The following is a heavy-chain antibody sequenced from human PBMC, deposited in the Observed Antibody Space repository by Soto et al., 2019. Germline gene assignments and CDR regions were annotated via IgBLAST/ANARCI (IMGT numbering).Heavy chain of an antibody. CDR1: GGTFSSYA. Sequence: ASVKVSCKASGGTFSSYAISWVRQAPGQGLEWMGGIIPIFGTANHAQKFQGRVTITADESTSTAYMELSSLRSEDTAVYYCARGDSSGYYSWFDPWGQGTLFPVS. CDR2: IIPIFGTA. V-gene: IGHV1-69*13. CDR3: ARGDSSGYYSWFDP. D-gene: IGHD3-22*01. J-gene: IGHJ5*02.